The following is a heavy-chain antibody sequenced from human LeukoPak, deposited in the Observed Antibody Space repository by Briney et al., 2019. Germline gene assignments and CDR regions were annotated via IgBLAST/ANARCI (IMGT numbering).Heavy chain of an antibody. CDR3: ARISDSTRVTAAFDV. D-gene: IGHD2-2*01. Sequence: ASVKVSCKTSGDTFRTYDIHWVRQAPGQGLEWMGRIIPIGDKADYAQKFQGRVTMTADKSTTTVYMEVRSLKSEDTAFYYCARISDSTRVTAAFDVWGQGTMVTVS. V-gene: IGHV1-69*04. CDR2: IIPIGDKA. J-gene: IGHJ3*01. CDR1: GDTFRTYD.